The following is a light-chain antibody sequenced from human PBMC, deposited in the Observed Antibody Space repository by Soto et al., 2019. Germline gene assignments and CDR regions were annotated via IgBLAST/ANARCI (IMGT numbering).Light chain of an antibody. CDR3: QSYDSTLSARYV. CDR1: TSNIGSGYD. J-gene: IGLJ1*01. CDR2: ANI. Sequence: QSVLTQPPSVSGAPGQGVTISCTGSTSNIGSGYDVHWYQQVPGLAPKLLIYANINRPSGVPDRFSGSKSGTSASLAITGLQAEDEGDYYCQSYDSTLSARYVFGTGTKLTVL. V-gene: IGLV1-40*01.